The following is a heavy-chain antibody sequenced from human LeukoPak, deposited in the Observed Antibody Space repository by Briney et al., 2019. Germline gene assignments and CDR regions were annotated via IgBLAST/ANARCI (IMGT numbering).Heavy chain of an antibody. J-gene: IGHJ4*02. CDR1: GYTFTAYY. CDR2: IDTNSGGT. Sequence: ASVKVSCKASGYTFTAYYMHWVRQAPEQGLEWMGWIDTNSGGTNYAQKFQGRVTITRDTSIGTAYMELSSLISDDTAVYYCASEAFCAGGSCYLHRVASWGPGTLVTVSS. CDR3: ASEAFCAGGSCYLHRVAS. V-gene: IGHV1-2*02. D-gene: IGHD2-15*01.